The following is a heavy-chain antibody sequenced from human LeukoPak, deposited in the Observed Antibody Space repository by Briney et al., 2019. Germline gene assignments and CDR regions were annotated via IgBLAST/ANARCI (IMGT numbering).Heavy chain of an antibody. CDR3: VGDTAMADWGAFDY. CDR2: ISYDGSNK. J-gene: IGHJ4*02. CDR1: GFTFSSYA. V-gene: IGHV3-30-3*01. Sequence: GGSLRLSCAASGFTFSSYAMHWVRQAPGKGLEWVAVISYDGSNKYYADSVKGRFTISRDNSKNTLYLQMNSLRAEDTAVYYCVGDTAMADWGAFDYWGQGTLVTVSS. D-gene: IGHD5-18*01.